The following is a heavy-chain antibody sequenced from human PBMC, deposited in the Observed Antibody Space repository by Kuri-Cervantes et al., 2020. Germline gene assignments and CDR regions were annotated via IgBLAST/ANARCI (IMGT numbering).Heavy chain of an antibody. D-gene: IGHD1-7*01. CDR3: ATDLVGNYVAFDY. V-gene: IGHV1-24*01. CDR1: GYTFTGYY. CDR2: FDPEDGET. Sequence: ASVKVSCKASGYTFTGYYMHWVRQAPGKGLEWMGGFDPEDGETIYAQKFQGRVTMTEDTSTDTAYMELSSLRSEDTAVYYYATDLVGNYVAFDYWGQGTLVTVSS. J-gene: IGHJ4*02.